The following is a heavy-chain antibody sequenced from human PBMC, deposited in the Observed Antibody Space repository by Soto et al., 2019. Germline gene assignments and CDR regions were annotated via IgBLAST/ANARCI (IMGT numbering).Heavy chain of an antibody. J-gene: IGHJ6*03. D-gene: IGHD3-3*01. Sequence: GGSLRLSCAASGFTFSSYSMNWVRQAPGKGLEWVSSISSSSSYIYYADSVKGRFTISRDNAKNSLYLQMNSLGAEDTAVYYCARASIYDFYYYYYMDVWGKGTTVTVSS. CDR3: ARASIYDFYYYYYMDV. V-gene: IGHV3-21*01. CDR1: GFTFSSYS. CDR2: ISSSSSYI.